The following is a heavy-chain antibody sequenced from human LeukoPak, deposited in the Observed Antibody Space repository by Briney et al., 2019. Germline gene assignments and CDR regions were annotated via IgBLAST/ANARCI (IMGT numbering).Heavy chain of an antibody. CDR2: ISYDGSNK. Sequence: GGSLRLSCAASGFTFSSYAMHWVRQPPGKGLEWVAVISYDGSNKYYADSVKGRFTISRDNAKNTLYLQMNTLRVEDTAVYYCIRDLMDYDVSTGLHHYYMDVWGQGTTVTVSS. V-gene: IGHV3-30-3*01. CDR1: GFTFSSYA. J-gene: IGHJ6*02. D-gene: IGHD3-9*01. CDR3: IRDLMDYDVSTGLHHYYMDV.